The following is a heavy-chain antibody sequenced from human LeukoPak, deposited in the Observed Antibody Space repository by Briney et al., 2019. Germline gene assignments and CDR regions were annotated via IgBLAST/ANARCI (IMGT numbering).Heavy chain of an antibody. J-gene: IGHJ4*02. CDR3: ARSNTVTTTIDY. CDR2: IIPIFGTA. V-gene: IGHV1-69*05. D-gene: IGHD4-17*01. CDR1: GGTFSSYA. Sequence: SVKVSCKASGGTFSSYAISWVRQAPGQGLEWMGGIIPIFGTANYAQKFQGRVTITTDESTSTAYMELSSLRSEDTAVYYCARSNTVTTTIDYWGQGTLVTVSS.